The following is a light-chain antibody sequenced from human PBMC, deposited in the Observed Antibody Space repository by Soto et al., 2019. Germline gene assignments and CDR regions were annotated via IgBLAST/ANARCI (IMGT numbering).Light chain of an antibody. J-gene: IGKJ1*01. V-gene: IGKV1D-8*01. CDR2: AAS. CDR3: QQYHSFPLT. CDR1: HGISSY. Sequence: VVVMTQSPSLLSSSTVYIGTISCRMSHGISSYLAWYQQKPGKAPELLTYAASTLQSGVPSTFSGSGSGTDFPLTISCLQYEDFATYSCQQYHSFPLTFRPGTQVDI.